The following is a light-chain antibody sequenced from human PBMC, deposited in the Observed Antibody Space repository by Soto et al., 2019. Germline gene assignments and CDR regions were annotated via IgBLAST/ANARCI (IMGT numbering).Light chain of an antibody. Sequence: SYELTQPLSVSVALGQTARITCGGNNIESKSVHWYRQTPGQAPVLVIYSDVNRPSGIPERFSGSNSGNTATLTISSAHAGYEADFYSQVWDTSTVVFGGGTKLTVL. CDR1: NIESKS. J-gene: IGLJ2*01. CDR3: QVWDTSTVV. V-gene: IGLV3-9*01. CDR2: SDV.